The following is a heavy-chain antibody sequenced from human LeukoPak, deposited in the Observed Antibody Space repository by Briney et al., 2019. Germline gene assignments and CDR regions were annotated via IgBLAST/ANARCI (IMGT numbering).Heavy chain of an antibody. CDR1: GYTFTGYY. Sequence: VASVKVSCKASGYTFTGYYMHWVRQAPGQGLEWVGWINPNSGGTNYAQKFQGRVTMTRDTSISTAYMELSRLRSDDTAAYYCASILSGSYSDYWGQGTLVTVSS. D-gene: IGHD1-26*01. V-gene: IGHV1-2*02. J-gene: IGHJ4*02. CDR2: INPNSGGT. CDR3: ASILSGSYSDY.